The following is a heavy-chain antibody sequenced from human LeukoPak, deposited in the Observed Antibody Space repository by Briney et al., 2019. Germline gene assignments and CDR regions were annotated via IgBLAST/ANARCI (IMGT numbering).Heavy chain of an antibody. J-gene: IGHJ4*02. CDR2: IYAGNSDA. CDR3: AIINHPDVRVY. D-gene: IGHD1-14*01. V-gene: IGHV5-51*01. Sequence: GESLRTSCQGFGYPFTTSWFGWVRQLPGKGLEWTAIIYAGNSDAKYSPSFQGQVSISTDRSISTAYLHWSSLKASDTAIYYCAIINHPDVRVYWGRGTLLSVSS. CDR1: GYPFTTSW.